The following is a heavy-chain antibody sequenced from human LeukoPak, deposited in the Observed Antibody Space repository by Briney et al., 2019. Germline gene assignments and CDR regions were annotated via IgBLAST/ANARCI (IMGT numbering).Heavy chain of an antibody. V-gene: IGHV1-18*01. D-gene: IGHD3-3*01. CDR1: GYTFTSYG. Sequence: ASVKVSXKASGYTFTSYGISWVRQAPGQGLEWIGWISAYNGNTNYAQKVQGRVTMTTDTSTSTAYMELRSLRSDDTALYYCARMSGDPQFFGVVTFFDYWGQGTLVTVSS. CDR3: ARMSGDPQFFGVVTFFDY. CDR2: ISAYNGNT. J-gene: IGHJ4*02.